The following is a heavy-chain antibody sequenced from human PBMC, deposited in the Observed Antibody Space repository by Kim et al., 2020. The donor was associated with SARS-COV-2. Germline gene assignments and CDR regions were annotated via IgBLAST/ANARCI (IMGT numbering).Heavy chain of an antibody. CDR2: IFYSGST. CDR3: ARSRITMIVVVDALDI. CDR1: GGSISSCGYY. V-gene: IGHV4-31*03. D-gene: IGHD3-22*01. Sequence: SETLSLTCPVSGGSISSCGYYWIWIRQHPGKGLEWIGYIFYSGSTYYNPCLKSRFTISVDTSKTQFSLKLSSVTAADTALYYCARSRITMIVVVDALDIWGQGTMVTVSS. J-gene: IGHJ3*02.